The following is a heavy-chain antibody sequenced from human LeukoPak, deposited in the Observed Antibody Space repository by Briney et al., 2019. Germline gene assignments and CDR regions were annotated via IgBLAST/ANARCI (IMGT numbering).Heavy chain of an antibody. CDR2: IYYSGST. D-gene: IGHD4-17*01. V-gene: IGHV4-31*03. J-gene: IGHJ6*04. CDR3: ARGGYGDLSRMDV. Sequence: PSQTLSLTCTVSGGSISSGGYYWSWIRQHPGKGLEWIGYIYYSGSTYYNPSLKSRVTISVDTSKNQFSLKLSSVTAADTAVYYCARGGYGDLSRMDVWGKGTTVTVSS. CDR1: GGSISSGGYY.